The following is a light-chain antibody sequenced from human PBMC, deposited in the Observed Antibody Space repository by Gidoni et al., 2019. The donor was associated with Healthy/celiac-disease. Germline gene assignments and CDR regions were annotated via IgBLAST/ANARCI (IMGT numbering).Light chain of an antibody. V-gene: IGKV1-39*01. CDR1: QSISNY. CDR2: AAS. Sequence: IQMPQSPSSLSASVGDRVTITCRASQSISNYFSWYQQKPGKAPNLLIFAASSLQSGVPSRFSGSGSGTDFTLTISSLQPEDSATYYCLQTYNVPITCGQGTKLEI. CDR3: LQTYNVPIT. J-gene: IGKJ5*01.